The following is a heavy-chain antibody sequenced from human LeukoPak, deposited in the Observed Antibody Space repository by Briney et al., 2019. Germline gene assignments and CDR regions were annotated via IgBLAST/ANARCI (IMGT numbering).Heavy chain of an antibody. J-gene: IGHJ4*02. V-gene: IGHV3-7*01. Sequence: GGSLRLSCAASGFTFSSYWMSWVRQAPGKGLEWVANIKQDGSEKYYVDSVEGRFTISRDNAKNSLYLQMNSLRAEDTAVYYCARVYCGGDCYSGGDYWGQGTLVTVSS. CDR2: IKQDGSEK. CDR1: GFTFSSYW. D-gene: IGHD2-21*02. CDR3: ARVYCGGDCYSGGDY.